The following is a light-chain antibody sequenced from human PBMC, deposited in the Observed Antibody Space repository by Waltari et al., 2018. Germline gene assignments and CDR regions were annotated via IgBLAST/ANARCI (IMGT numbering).Light chain of an antibody. CDR2: WAS. V-gene: IGKV4-1*01. CDR3: QQYYSTPLT. Sequence: DIVMTQSPDSLAVSLGKRATINCKPSQSVLYSSNNKNYLAWYQQKPGQPPKLLIYWASTRESGVPDRFSGSGSGTDFTLTISSLQAEDVAVYYCQQYYSTPLTFGGGTKVEIK. J-gene: IGKJ4*01. CDR1: QSVLYSSNNKNY.